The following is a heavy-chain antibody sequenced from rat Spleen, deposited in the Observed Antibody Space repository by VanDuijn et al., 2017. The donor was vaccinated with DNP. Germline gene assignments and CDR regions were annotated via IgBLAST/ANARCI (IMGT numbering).Heavy chain of an antibody. V-gene: IGHV5-22*01. CDR3: ARHVLPLRVWDY. J-gene: IGHJ2*01. CDR2: IRYDGGST. Sequence: EVQLVESGGGLVQPGRSLKLSCAASGFTFSDYYMAWVRQAPTKGLEWVAYIRYDGGSTYYGDSVKGRFTISRDNAESTLYLQMSSLRSEDTATYYWARHVLPLRVWDYWGQGVMVTVSS. D-gene: IGHD1-4*01. CDR1: GFTFSDYY.